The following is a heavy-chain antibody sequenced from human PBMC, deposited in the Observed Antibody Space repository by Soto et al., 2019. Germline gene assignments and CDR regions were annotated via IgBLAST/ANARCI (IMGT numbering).Heavy chain of an antibody. D-gene: IGHD3-3*01. CDR3: ARDQGYDFWSGYYARDCGMDV. CDR2: IYYSGST. Sequence: SETLSLTCTVSGGSISSYYWSWIRQPPGKGLEWIGYIYYSGSTNYNPSLKSRVTISVDTSKNQFSLKLSSVTAADTAVYYCARDQGYDFWSGYYARDCGMDVWGQGTTVTVSS. CDR1: GGSISSYY. V-gene: IGHV4-59*01. J-gene: IGHJ6*02.